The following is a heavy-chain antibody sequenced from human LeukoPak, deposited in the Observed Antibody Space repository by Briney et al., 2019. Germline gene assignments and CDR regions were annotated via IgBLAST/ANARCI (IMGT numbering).Heavy chain of an antibody. CDR1: GYSFTSYW. Sequence: GESLQISCKGSGYSFTSYWIGWVRPMPGKGLEWMGIIYPGDSDTRYSPSFQGQVTISADKSISTPYLQWSSLKASDTAMYYCARQEGVALGDYGFPFDYWGQGTLVTVSS. J-gene: IGHJ4*02. D-gene: IGHD4-17*01. CDR3: ARQEGVALGDYGFPFDY. CDR2: IYPGDSDT. V-gene: IGHV5-51*01.